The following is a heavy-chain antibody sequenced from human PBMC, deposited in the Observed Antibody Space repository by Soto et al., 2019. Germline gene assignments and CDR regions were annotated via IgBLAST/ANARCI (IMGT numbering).Heavy chain of an antibody. V-gene: IGHV4-30-4*01. D-gene: IGHD3-3*01. CDR2: IYYSGSN. CDR3: ASANYDFWSGYSYYFDY. CDR1: GGSISSGDYY. Sequence: QVQLQESGPGLVKPSQTLSLTCTVSGGSISSGDYYWSWIRQPPGKGLEWFGYIYYSGSNYYNQSLKSRVTISVDTSKNQFSLKLSSVTAADTAVYYCASANYDFWSGYSYYFDYWGQGTLVTVSS. J-gene: IGHJ4*02.